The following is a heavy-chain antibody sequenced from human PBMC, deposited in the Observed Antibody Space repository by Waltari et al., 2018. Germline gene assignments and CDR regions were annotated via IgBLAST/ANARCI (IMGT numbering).Heavy chain of an antibody. Sequence: QVQLQQWGAGLLRPSETLSLTCGVNGGSFSGYHWSWFRQSPGRGLEWIGEVNHDGNTNYNPSLKSRVTILVDMSKNQFFLKLTSVTAAETAVYYCARGYYDSSGPRLIDYWGQGTLVTVSS. CDR2: VNHDGNT. D-gene: IGHD3-22*01. J-gene: IGHJ4*02. V-gene: IGHV4-34*02. CDR3: ARGYYDSSGPRLIDY. CDR1: GGSFSGYH.